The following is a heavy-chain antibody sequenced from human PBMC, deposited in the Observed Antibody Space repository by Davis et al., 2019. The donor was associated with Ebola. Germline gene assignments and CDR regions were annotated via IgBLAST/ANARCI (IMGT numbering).Heavy chain of an antibody. CDR2: ISSSSSTI. D-gene: IGHD6-13*01. V-gene: IGHV3-48*02. CDR3: ARARGAAGLIHRYYFDY. CDR1: GFTFSSYS. J-gene: IGHJ4*02. Sequence: GESLKISCAASGFTFSSYSMNWVRQAPGKGLEWVSYISSSSSTIYYADSVKGRFTISRDNAKNSLYLQMNSLRDEDTAVYYCARARGAAGLIHRYYFDYWGQGTLVTVSS.